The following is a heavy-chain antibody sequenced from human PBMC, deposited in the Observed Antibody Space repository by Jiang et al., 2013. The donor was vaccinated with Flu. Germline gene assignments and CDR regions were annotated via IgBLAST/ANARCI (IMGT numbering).Heavy chain of an antibody. V-gene: IGHV3-9*01. Sequence: GLVQPGRSLRLSCAASGFTFDDYAMHWVRQAPGKGLEWVSGISWNSGSIGYADSVKGRFTISRDNAKNSLYLQMNSLRAEDTALYYCAKVHYYGSGSYFYFDYWGQGTLVTVSS. CDR3: AKVHYYGSGSYFYFDY. CDR2: ISWNSGSI. D-gene: IGHD3-10*01. CDR1: GFTFDDYA. J-gene: IGHJ4*02.